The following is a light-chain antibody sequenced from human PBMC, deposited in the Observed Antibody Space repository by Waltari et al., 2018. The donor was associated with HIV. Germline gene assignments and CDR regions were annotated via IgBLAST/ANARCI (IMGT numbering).Light chain of an antibody. V-gene: IGKV3-20*01. CDR3: QQYGSSPRT. CDR2: GAS. Sequence: EIVLTQSPGTLSLSPGERATLSCRASQSVSNNYLAWYQQKPGQAPRLLIYGASSRATGIPYRFSGSGSGTDFTLTISRLEPEDFAVYYCQQYGSSPRTFGQGTKVEIK. J-gene: IGKJ1*01. CDR1: QSVSNNY.